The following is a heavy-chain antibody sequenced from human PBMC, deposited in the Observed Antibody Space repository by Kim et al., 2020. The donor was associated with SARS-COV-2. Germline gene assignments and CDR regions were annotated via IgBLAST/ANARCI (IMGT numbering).Heavy chain of an antibody. Sequence: SETLSLTCTVSGGSISGFYWSWIRQSPGKGLEWIAYIHDRGDTNSNPSLKSRVTISLDTSKRQFSLNLHSVTAADTALYYCARYPRTAATGNYRFDLWGRGTLVTVSS. D-gene: IGHD4-4*01. CDR2: IHDRGDT. CDR3: ARYPRTAATGNYRFDL. J-gene: IGHJ2*01. CDR1: GGSISGFY. V-gene: IGHV4-59*08.